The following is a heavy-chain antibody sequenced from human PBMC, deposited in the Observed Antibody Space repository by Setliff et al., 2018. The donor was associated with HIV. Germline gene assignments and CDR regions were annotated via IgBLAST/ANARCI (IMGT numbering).Heavy chain of an antibody. V-gene: IGHV4-34*01. CDR2: INHSGDT. CDR1: GGSFSGYY. D-gene: IGHD5-12*01. CDR3: ARLGAEDFSDYDWVDY. J-gene: IGHJ4*02. Sequence: SETLSLTCAVYGGSFSGYYWSWIRQPPGKGLEWIGEINHSGDTNYNPSLKSRVTISVDTSKNQFSLNLNSVTAEDTAVYYCARLGAEDFSDYDWVDYWGQGTLVTVSS.